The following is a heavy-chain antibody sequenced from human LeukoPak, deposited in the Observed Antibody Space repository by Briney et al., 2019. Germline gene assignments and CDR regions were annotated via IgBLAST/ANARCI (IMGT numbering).Heavy chain of an antibody. CDR3: ARYSGNYRAFDI. J-gene: IGHJ3*02. V-gene: IGHV3-7*05. CDR1: GFTFSSYW. CDR2: IKQDGSEK. Sequence: GGSLRLSCAASGFTFSSYWMSWVRQAPGKGLEWLANIKQDGSEKYYVDSVKGRFAISRDNPKNSLYLQMNSLRAEDTAVYYCARYSGNYRAFDIWGQGTMVTVSS. D-gene: IGHD1-26*01.